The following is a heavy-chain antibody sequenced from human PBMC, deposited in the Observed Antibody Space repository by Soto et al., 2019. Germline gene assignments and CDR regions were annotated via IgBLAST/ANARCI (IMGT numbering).Heavy chain of an antibody. CDR1: GGSISNSRYY. CDR3: ARDYYDSSDYTTNWFEP. J-gene: IGHJ5*02. Sequence: SETLSLTCTVSGGSISNSRYYWAWIRQPPGKGLEWIGSIYHTGNTYYNPSLRSRVTISVDTSKNQFSLKLTSVTAADTAVSYCARDYYDSSDYTTNWFEPWGQGTLVTVSS. CDR2: IYHTGNT. V-gene: IGHV4-39*01. D-gene: IGHD3-22*01.